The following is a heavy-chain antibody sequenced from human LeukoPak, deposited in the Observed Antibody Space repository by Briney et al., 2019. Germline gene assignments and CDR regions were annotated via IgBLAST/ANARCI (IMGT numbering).Heavy chain of an antibody. J-gene: IGHJ5*02. CDR2: ISAYNGNT. D-gene: IGHD1-26*01. Sequence: ASVKVSCKASGYTFTSYGISWVRRAPGQGLEWMGWISAYNGNTNYAQKLQGRVTMTTDTSTSTAYMELRSLRSDDTAVYYCARVGWELPRYNWFDPWGQGTLVTVSS. CDR1: GYTFTSYG. V-gene: IGHV1-18*01. CDR3: ARVGWELPRYNWFDP.